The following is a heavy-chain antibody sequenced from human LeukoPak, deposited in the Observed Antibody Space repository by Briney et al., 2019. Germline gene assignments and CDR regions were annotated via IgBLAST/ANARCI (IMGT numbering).Heavy chain of an antibody. CDR1: GGSISSGDYY. Sequence: SETLSLTCTVSGGSISSGDYYWSWIRQPPGKGLEWIGYIYYSGSTYYNPFLKSRVTISVDTSKNQLSLKLSSVTAADTAVYYCARVRVTISIDPWGQGTLVTVSS. V-gene: IGHV4-30-4*08. J-gene: IGHJ5*02. CDR3: ARVRVTISIDP. CDR2: IYYSGST. D-gene: IGHD3-3*01.